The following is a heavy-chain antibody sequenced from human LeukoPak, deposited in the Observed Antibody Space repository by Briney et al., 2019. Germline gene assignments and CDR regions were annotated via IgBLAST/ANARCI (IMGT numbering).Heavy chain of an antibody. CDR2: ICANDGNT. J-gene: IGHJ4*02. CDR1: GLTFRNYA. CDR3: AKVAGLREYDFDY. V-gene: IGHV3-23*01. D-gene: IGHD3-10*01. Sequence: GGSLRLSCAAFGLTFRNYAMSWVRQAPGKGLEWVSVICANDGNTYYADAVKGRFTISRDNSKNTLYLQMNSLRAEDTAVYYCAKVAGLREYDFDYWGQGTLVTVSS.